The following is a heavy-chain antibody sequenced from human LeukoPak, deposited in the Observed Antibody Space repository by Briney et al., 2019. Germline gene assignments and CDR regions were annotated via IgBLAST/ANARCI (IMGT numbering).Heavy chain of an antibody. CDR3: ASIGICSSTSCHSA. V-gene: IGHV1-69*13. J-gene: IGHJ5*02. CDR2: IIPIFGTA. Sequence: SVKVSCKASGGTFSSYAISWLRQAPGQGLEWMGGIIPIFGTANYAQKFQGRVTITADESTSTAYMELSSLRSEDTAVYYCASIGICSSTSCHSAWGQGTVVTVSS. CDR1: GGTFSSYA. D-gene: IGHD2-2*01.